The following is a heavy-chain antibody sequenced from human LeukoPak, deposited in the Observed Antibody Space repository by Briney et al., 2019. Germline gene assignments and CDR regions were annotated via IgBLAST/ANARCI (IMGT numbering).Heavy chain of an antibody. CDR1: GYSFSTYW. Sequence: GESLKISCKGSGYSFSTYWIGWVRQMPGKGLEWMGIIYPGDSDTRYSPSFQGQVTISADKSISTAYLRWSSLKASDTAMYYCARSPIDYYYYMDVWGKGTTVTVSS. CDR2: IYPGDSDT. CDR3: ARSPIDYYYYMDV. V-gene: IGHV5-51*01. J-gene: IGHJ6*03.